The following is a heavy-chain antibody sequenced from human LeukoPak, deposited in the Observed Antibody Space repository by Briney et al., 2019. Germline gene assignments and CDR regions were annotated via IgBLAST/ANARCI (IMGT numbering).Heavy chain of an antibody. CDR1: GFTFSSYG. J-gene: IGHJ4*02. D-gene: IGHD3-10*01. V-gene: IGHV3-30*02. Sequence: GGSLRLSCAASGFTFSSYGMHWVRQAPGKGLEWVAFIRYDGSNKYYADSVKGRFTISRDNAKNSLYLQMNSLRAEDTAVYYCARVLLWFGELFDYWGQGTLVTVSS. CDR2: IRYDGSNK. CDR3: ARVLLWFGELFDY.